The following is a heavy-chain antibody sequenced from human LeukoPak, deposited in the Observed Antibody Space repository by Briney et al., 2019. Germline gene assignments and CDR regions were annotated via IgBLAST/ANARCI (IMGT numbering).Heavy chain of an antibody. CDR1: GYTFTSYP. V-gene: IGHV1-18*01. D-gene: IGHD5-18*01. J-gene: IGHJ6*02. CDR3: ARGHSPYYGMDV. CDR2: ISAYNGNT. Sequence: ASVKISCKASGYTFTSYPIHWVRQAPGQGLEWMGWISAYNGNTNYAQKLQGRVTMTTDTSTSTAYMELRSLRSDDTAVYYCARGHSPYYGMDVWGQGTTVTVSS.